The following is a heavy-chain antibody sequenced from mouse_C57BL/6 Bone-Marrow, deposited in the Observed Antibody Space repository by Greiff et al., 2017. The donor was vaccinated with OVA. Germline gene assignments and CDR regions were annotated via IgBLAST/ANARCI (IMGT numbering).Heavy chain of an antibody. V-gene: IGHV1-53*01. CDR3: ASLTGTVAMDY. D-gene: IGHD4-1*01. J-gene: IGHJ4*01. Sequence: VQLQQPGTDLVKPGASVKLSCTASGYTFTSYWMHWVKQRPGQGLEWIGNINPSNGGTNYNEKFKSKATLTVDKSSSTAYMQLSSLTSEDSAVYYCASLTGTVAMDYWGQRTSVTVSS. CDR1: GYTFTSYW. CDR2: INPSNGGT.